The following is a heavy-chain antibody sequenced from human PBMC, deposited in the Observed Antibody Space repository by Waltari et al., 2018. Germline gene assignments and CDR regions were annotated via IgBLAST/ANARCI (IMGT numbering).Heavy chain of an antibody. D-gene: IGHD1-1*01. CDR3: ARAVRNELLPDP. CDR1: GYIFTSYD. Sequence: QVQLVQSGAEVRGPGASVRVSCKTSGYIFTSYDVVWVLQATGQGPEWIGWMNPNSRRIGVAPNFQGRVAMTGDTSISTAYLEVYSLTSDDSAVYYCARAVRNELLPDPWGQGTQVTVSS. CDR2: MNPNSRRI. J-gene: IGHJ5*02. V-gene: IGHV1-8*01.